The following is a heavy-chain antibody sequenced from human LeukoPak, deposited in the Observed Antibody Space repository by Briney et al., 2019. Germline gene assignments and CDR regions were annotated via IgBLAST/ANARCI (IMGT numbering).Heavy chain of an antibody. CDR2: MNPNSGNT. D-gene: IGHD5-12*01. Sequence: ASVKVSCKASGYTFTSYDINWVRQAPGQGLEWMGWMNPNSGNTGYAQKFQGRVTMTRSTSISTAYMELSSLRSEDTAVYYCARGSTVDTVATPLKYWGPGTLVTVSS. CDR1: GYTFTSYD. V-gene: IGHV1-8*01. J-gene: IGHJ4*02. CDR3: ARGSTVDTVATPLKY.